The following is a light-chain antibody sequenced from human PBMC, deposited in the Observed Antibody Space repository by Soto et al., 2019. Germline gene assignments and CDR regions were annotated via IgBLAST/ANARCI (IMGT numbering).Light chain of an antibody. CDR1: QSVSSY. CDR3: QQRSNWPSIT. V-gene: IGKV3-11*01. Sequence: EIVLTQSPATLSLSPGERATLSCRASQSVSSYLAWYQQKPGQAPRLLIYDASNRATGIPARFSGSGSGTDFALTSSSLEPEDFAVYFCQQRSNWPSITVGQGTRLEIK. CDR2: DAS. J-gene: IGKJ5*01.